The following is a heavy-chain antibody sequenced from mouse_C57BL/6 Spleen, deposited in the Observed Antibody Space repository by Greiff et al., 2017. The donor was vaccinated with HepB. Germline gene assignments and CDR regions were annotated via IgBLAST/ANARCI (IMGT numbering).Heavy chain of an antibody. CDR3: AGSASTRDWYFDV. J-gene: IGHJ1*03. Sequence: VQLQQSGPELVKPGASVKISCKASGYAFSSSWMNWVKQRPGKGLEWIGRIYPGDGDTNYNGKFKGKATLTADKSSSTAYMQLSSLTSEDSAVYYGAGSASTRDWYFDVWGTGTTVTVSS. D-gene: IGHD1-2*01. V-gene: IGHV1-82*01. CDR1: GYAFSSSW. CDR2: IYPGDGDT.